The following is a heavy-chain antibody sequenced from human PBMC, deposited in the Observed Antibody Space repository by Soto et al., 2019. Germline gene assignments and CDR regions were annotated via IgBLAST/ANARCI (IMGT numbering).Heavy chain of an antibody. CDR1: GYTFTSYA. J-gene: IGHJ4*02. CDR3: ARRGSSSWYIFDY. V-gene: IGHV1-3*01. CDR2: INAGNGNT. D-gene: IGHD6-13*01. Sequence: ASVKVSCKASGYTFTSYAMHWVRQAPGQRLEWMGWINAGNGNTKYSQKFQGRVTITRDTSASTAYMELSSLRSEDTAVYYCARRGSSSWYIFDYWVQGTLVTVSS.